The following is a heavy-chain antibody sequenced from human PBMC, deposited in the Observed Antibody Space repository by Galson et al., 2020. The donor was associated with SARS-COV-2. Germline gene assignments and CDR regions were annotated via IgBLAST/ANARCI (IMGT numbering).Heavy chain of an antibody. J-gene: IGHJ4*02. CDR1: GFKFSRYA. V-gene: IGHV3-23*01. D-gene: IGHD4-17*01. CDR3: AKDQGNDYGDQLDY. CDR2: ISGSGART. Sequence: GGSLRLSCAASGFKFSRYAMSWVRQAPGQGLEWVSSISGSGARTYYADSVKGRLTISRDSSKNTLYLQINNLRGEDAAIYYCAKDQGNDYGDQLDYWGQGTLVTVTS.